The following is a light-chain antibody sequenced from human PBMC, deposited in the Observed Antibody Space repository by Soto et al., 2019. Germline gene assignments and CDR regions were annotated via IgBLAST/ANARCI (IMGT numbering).Light chain of an antibody. J-gene: IGKJ1*01. V-gene: IGKV1-5*03. CDR1: DNIGPW. Sequence: DIQMTQSPSTLSASIGXRVAITCRASDNIGPWVAWYQQKPGKAPKLLIYKASTLETGAPSRFAGSGSGTGFTLTITRLQPDDFATYYCQHYNSYSRTFSQGTKVDVK. CDR2: KAS. CDR3: QHYNSYSRT.